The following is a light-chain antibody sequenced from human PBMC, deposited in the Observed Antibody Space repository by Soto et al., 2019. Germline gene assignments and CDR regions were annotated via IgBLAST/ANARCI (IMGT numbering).Light chain of an antibody. V-gene: IGKV3-20*01. Sequence: EIVLTQSPGTLSLSPGERATLSCRASQSVSSNYLAWYQQKPGQAPRLLIYGVSSRATGIPDRFSGSGSGKDFTLTISRLEPEDFAVYYCQHYGNSPITFGQGTRLEIK. CDR2: GVS. CDR3: QHYGNSPIT. CDR1: QSVSSNY. J-gene: IGKJ5*01.